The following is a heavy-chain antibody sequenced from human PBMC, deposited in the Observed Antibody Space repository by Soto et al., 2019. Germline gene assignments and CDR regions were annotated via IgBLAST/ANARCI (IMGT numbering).Heavy chain of an antibody. D-gene: IGHD5-18*01. J-gene: IGHJ5*01. V-gene: IGHV1-3*04. CDR1: GYRFSDYP. CDR2: INTGKGHT. Sequence: VQLVQSGAEVMQPGASVKISCKASGYRFSDYPIHWLRQAPGQGLEWMAWINTGKGHTKYSQKSQGRVTLSSDTSASTVYMQLSSLRSDDTAIYYCARDPWIPTRNWFDSWGQGTLVTVSS. CDR3: ARDPWIPTRNWFDS.